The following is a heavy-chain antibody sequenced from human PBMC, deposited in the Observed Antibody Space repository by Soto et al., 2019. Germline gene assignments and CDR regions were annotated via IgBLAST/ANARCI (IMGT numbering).Heavy chain of an antibody. CDR2: IYYSGST. CDR1: GGSISSYY. Sequence: SETLSLTCTVSGGSISSYYWSWIRQPPGKGLEWIGYIYYSGSTNYNPSLKSRVTISVDTSKNQFSLKLSSVTAADTAVYYCARMVVAAEGDAFDIWRQGTMVTVSS. CDR3: ARMVVAAEGDAFDI. V-gene: IGHV4-59*01. J-gene: IGHJ3*02. D-gene: IGHD2-15*01.